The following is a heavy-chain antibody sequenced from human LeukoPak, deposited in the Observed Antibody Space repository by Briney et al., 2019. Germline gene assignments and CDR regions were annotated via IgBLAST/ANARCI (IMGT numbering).Heavy chain of an antibody. CDR1: GYTFTSYY. CDR2: INPSGGST. D-gene: IGHD3-10*01. Sequence: ASMKVSCKASGYTFTSYYMHWVRQAPGQGLEWMGIINPSGGSTSYAQKFQGRVTMTTDTSTSTAYMELRSLRSDDTAVYYCARVPDPPLITMVRGVNFDYWGQGTLVTVSS. J-gene: IGHJ4*02. CDR3: ARVPDPPLITMVRGVNFDY. V-gene: IGHV1-46*01.